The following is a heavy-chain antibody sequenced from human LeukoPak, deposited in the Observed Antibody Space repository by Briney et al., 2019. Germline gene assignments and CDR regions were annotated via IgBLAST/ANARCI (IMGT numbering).Heavy chain of an antibody. V-gene: IGHV4-4*07. CDR2: IYTSGST. CDR3: ASERLYYYYSSGYYYHYYGMDV. D-gene: IGHD3-22*01. J-gene: IGHJ6*02. Sequence: SETLSLTCTVSGGSISSYYWSWIRQPAGKGLEWIGRIYTSGSTNYNPSLKSRVTMSVDTSKNQFSLKLSSVTAADTAVYYCASERLYYYYSSGYYYHYYGMDVWGQGTTVTVSS. CDR1: GGSISSYY.